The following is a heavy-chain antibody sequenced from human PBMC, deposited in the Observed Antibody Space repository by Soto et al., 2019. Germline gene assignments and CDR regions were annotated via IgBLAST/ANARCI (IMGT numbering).Heavy chain of an antibody. J-gene: IGHJ4*02. V-gene: IGHV1-18*01. Sequence: QVQLVQSGAEVKKPGASVKVSCKASGYTFNSYGISWVRQAPGQGLAWMGWISVYNGNTNYAQKVQGRVTMTTDTSPSTAYMELRSLRADDTAVYYCARDGRNGGYFDYWGQGTVVTVSS. CDR1: GYTFNSYG. CDR3: ARDGRNGGYFDY. D-gene: IGHD2-8*01. CDR2: ISVYNGNT.